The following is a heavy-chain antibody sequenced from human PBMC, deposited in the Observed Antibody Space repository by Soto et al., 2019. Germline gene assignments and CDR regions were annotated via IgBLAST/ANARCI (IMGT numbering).Heavy chain of an antibody. V-gene: IGHV1-8*01. Sequence: QVQLVQSGAEVKKPGASVKVSCKASGYTLIRYGIIWVRQARGQGLEWMGWMIPNRDDTGYPQKFQGRVTMTRNTSISTAYLELSSLRSEDTAIYYCARAHRLVETNTLDYWGQGTQVTVSS. CDR3: ARAHRLVETNTLDY. CDR1: GYTLIRYG. D-gene: IGHD2-21*01. CDR2: MIPNRDDT. J-gene: IGHJ4*02.